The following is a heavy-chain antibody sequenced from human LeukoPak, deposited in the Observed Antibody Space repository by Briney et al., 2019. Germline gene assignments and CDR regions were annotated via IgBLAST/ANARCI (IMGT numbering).Heavy chain of an antibody. Sequence: SETLSLTCTVSGGSISSYYWSWIRQPAGKGLEWIGRIYTSGSTNYNPSLKSRVTISVDTSKNQFSLKLSSVTAADTAVYYCARGRAVVTAKLFFDYWGQGTLVTVSS. CDR3: ARGRAVVTAKLFFDY. CDR1: GGSISSYY. V-gene: IGHV4-4*07. CDR2: IYTSGST. J-gene: IGHJ4*02. D-gene: IGHD2-21*02.